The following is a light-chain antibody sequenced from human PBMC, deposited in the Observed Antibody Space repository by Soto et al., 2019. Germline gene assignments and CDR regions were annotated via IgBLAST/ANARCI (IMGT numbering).Light chain of an antibody. J-gene: IGKJ1*01. CDR1: QSVPNSF. V-gene: IGKV3-20*01. CDR2: GAS. Sequence: EIVLAQSPGTLSFSPGERATLSCRASQSVPNSFLAWYQQKPGQAPRILIYGASRRPTGFPDRLTGSGSGTDFTLTISSLEPEDFAVYYCQQYFSSPWAFGQGTKVEI. CDR3: QQYFSSPWA.